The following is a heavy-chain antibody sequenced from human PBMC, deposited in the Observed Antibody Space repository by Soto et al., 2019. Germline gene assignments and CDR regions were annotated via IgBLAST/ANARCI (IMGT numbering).Heavy chain of an antibody. J-gene: IGHJ5*02. V-gene: IGHV6-1*01. D-gene: IGHD1-26*01. CDR3: ARDRAGWELLQYNWFDP. Sequence: SQTVSLTCAISGDSVSSNSAAWNWIRQSPSRGLEWLGRTYYRSKWYNDYAVSVKSRITINPDTSKNQFSLQLNSVTPEDTAVYYCARDRAGWELLQYNWFDPWGQGTLVTVSS. CDR1: GDSVSSNSAA. CDR2: TYYRSKWYN.